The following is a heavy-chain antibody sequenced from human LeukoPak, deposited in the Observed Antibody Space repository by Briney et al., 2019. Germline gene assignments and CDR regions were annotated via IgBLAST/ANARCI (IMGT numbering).Heavy chain of an antibody. J-gene: IGHJ4*01. CDR3: ARAPVVSCRGAFCYPLDY. V-gene: IGHV3-74*03. D-gene: IGHD2-15*01. Sequence: GGSLRLSCAGSGFTFTGYWMHWVRQAPGKGLVWISRIYSDGRSLTYADSVMGRFTMSRDISRNTVYLQMNSLRVDDTAVYFCARAPVVSCRGAFCYPLDYWGHGILITVSS. CDR1: GFTFTGYW. CDR2: IYSDGRSL.